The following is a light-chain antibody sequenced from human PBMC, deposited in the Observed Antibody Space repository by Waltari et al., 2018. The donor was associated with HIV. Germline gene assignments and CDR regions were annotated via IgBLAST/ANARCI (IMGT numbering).Light chain of an antibody. CDR3: QQYKKWPET. CDR1: PTVNNN. CDR2: DAS. Sequence: EVVLTQSPSTLSVSLGEGASLSCRASPTVNNNLAWYQQSPGQAPRLLIYDASRRATSIPDRFSGSVSGTEFNLTISSLQSEDLALYVCQQYKKWPETFGLGTKVEIK. V-gene: IGKV3D-15*01. J-gene: IGKJ1*01.